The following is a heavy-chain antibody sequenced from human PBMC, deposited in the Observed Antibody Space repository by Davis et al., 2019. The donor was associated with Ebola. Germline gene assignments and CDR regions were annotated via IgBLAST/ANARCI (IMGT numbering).Heavy chain of an antibody. Sequence: GESLKISCAASGLTFSYAWMSWVRQAPGKGLEWVGRIKSRSAGGTTDYAGPVNGRFTISRDDSKNTVYLQMNSLRPEDTAVYYCATGSGATHAFDFWGQGTMVIVSS. CDR2: IKSRSAGGTT. CDR3: ATGSGATHAFDF. J-gene: IGHJ3*01. CDR1: GLTFSYAW. V-gene: IGHV3-15*01. D-gene: IGHD1-14*01.